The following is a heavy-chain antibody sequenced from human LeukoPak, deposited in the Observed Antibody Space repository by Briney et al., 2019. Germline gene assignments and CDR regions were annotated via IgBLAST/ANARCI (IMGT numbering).Heavy chain of an antibody. CDR3: TRDRHIAAAGYYFDY. CDR2: IADDGKDK. CDR1: GFTFSTYP. D-gene: IGHD6-25*01. J-gene: IGHJ4*02. Sequence: GGSLRLSCAASGFTFSTYPMHRVRQAPGRGLEWVAVIADDGKDKHYVESVKGRFTISRDNSKNTLYLQMNSLRVEDTAVYYCTRDRHIAAAGYYFDYWGQGTLVTVSS. V-gene: IGHV3-30*04.